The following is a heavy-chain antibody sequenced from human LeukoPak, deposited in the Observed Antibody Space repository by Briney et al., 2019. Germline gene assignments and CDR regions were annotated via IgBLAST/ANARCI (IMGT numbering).Heavy chain of an antibody. Sequence: GRSLRLSCAASGFTFDDYAMHWVRQAPGKGLEWVSGISWNSGSIGYAGSVKGRFTISRDNAKNSLYLQMNSLRAEDTALYYCAKAAGRNNWNDDSAFDIWGQGTMVTVSS. CDR3: AKAAGRNNWNDDSAFDI. D-gene: IGHD1-1*01. J-gene: IGHJ3*02. CDR2: ISWNSGSI. V-gene: IGHV3-9*01. CDR1: GFTFDDYA.